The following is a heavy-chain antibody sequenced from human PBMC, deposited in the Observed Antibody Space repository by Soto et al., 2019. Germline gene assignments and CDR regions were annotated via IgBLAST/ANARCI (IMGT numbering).Heavy chain of an antibody. CDR1: GFTFSSYG. J-gene: IGHJ5*02. Sequence: GGSLRLSCAASGFTFSSYGMHWVRQAPGKGLEWVAVIWYDGSNKYYADSVKGRFTISRDNSKNTLYLQMNSLRAEDTAVYYCARDTLPAMVTNWFDTWGQGTLVTVSS. D-gene: IGHD5-18*01. CDR2: IWYDGSNK. V-gene: IGHV3-33*01. CDR3: ARDTLPAMVTNWFDT.